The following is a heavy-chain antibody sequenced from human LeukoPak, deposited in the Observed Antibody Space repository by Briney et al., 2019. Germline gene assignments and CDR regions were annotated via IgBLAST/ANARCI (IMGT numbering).Heavy chain of an antibody. D-gene: IGHD3-22*01. CDR2: IIPIFGTA. CDR3: ARDRTAYYYDSSGFDP. V-gene: IGHV1-69*13. CDR1: GGTFSSYA. J-gene: IGHJ5*02. Sequence: SVKVSCKASGGTFSSYAISWVRRAPGQGLEWMGGIIPIFGTANYAQKFQGRVTITADESTSTAYMELSSLRSEDTAVYYCARDRTAYYYDSSGFDPWGQGTLVTVSS.